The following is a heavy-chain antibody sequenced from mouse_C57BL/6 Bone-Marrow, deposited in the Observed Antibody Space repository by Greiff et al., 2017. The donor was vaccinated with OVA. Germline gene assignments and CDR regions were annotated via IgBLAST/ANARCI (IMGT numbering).Heavy chain of an antibody. CDR3: ARGDYLDY. CDR1: GYTFTDYY. Sequence: VQLQQSGPELVKPGASVKISCKASGYTFTDYYMNWVKQSHGKSLEWIGDINPNNGGTSYNQKFKGKATLTVDKSSSTAYMELRSLTSEDSAVYYCARGDYLDYWGQGTTLTVSS. V-gene: IGHV1-26*01. J-gene: IGHJ2*01. CDR2: INPNNGGT.